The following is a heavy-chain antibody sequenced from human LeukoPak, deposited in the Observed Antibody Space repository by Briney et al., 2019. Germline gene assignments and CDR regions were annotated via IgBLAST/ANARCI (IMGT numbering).Heavy chain of an antibody. CDR1: GYTFTIYG. CDR3: ARDMMLDDSSGYCDY. V-gene: IGHV1-46*01. J-gene: IGHJ4*02. D-gene: IGHD3-22*01. CDR2: INPSGGST. Sequence: GASVKVSCKASGYTFTIYGISWVRQAPGQGLEWMGIINPSGGSTSYAQKFQGRVTMTRDMSTSTVYMELSSLRSEDTAVYYCARDMMLDDSSGYCDYWGQGNLVTVSS.